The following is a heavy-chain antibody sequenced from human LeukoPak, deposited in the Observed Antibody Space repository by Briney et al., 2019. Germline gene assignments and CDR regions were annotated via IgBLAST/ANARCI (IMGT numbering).Heavy chain of an antibody. J-gene: IGHJ4*02. CDR1: GVSFDDYY. D-gene: IGHD4-17*01. CDR3: TRMTTGHDY. V-gene: IGHV4-34*01. Sequence: SETLSLTCAASGVSFDDYYWAWVRQTPGKGLEWIGEINHSGYTNDSPSLKSRVTLSIDTSRKQFSLNLRSVTVADAGIYYCTRMTTGHDYWGQGTLVTVSS. CDR2: INHSGYT.